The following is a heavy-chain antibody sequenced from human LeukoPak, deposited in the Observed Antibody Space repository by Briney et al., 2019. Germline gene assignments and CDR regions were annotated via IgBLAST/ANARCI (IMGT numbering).Heavy chain of an antibody. V-gene: IGHV5-51*01. CDR2: IYTGDSDT. Sequence: GESLRISCQGSVYTFTTYWISWVRQMPRKGLEWMGIIYTGDSDTRYSPSFQGQVTISADRSTAYLQWSSLTASDTAMYYWARRKGYGELFEYWGQGTLVTVSS. D-gene: IGHD3-10*01. CDR1: VYTFTTYW. J-gene: IGHJ4*02. CDR3: ARRKGYGELFEY.